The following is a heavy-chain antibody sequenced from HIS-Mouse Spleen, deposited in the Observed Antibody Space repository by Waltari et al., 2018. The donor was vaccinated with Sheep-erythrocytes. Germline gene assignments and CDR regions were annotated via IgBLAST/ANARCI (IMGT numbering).Heavy chain of an antibody. D-gene: IGHD5-18*01. J-gene: IGHJ4*02. CDR1: GGTFSSYA. Sequence: QVQLVQSGAEVKKPGSSVKVSCKASGGTFSSYAISWGRQAPGQGRECMGRIITILGIANYAQKCQGRVTITADKSTSTAYMELSSLRSEDTAVYYCARAGDTAMVNLDYWGQGTLVTVSS. CDR3: ARAGDTAMVNLDY. V-gene: IGHV1-69*04. CDR2: IITILGIA.